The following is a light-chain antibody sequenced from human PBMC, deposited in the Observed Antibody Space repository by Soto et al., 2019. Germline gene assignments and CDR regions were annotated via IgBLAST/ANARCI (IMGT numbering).Light chain of an antibody. Sequence: EIVLTQSPGTLSLSPGERATLSCRASQSVSSNYLAWYQQKPGQAPRLLIDGASSRATSIPDRCSGSAAGTDFTLTISRLEPEDFAVYHCQQYDSSPRTFGQGTKVDIK. CDR2: GAS. V-gene: IGKV3-20*01. CDR3: QQYDSSPRT. J-gene: IGKJ1*01. CDR1: QSVSSNY.